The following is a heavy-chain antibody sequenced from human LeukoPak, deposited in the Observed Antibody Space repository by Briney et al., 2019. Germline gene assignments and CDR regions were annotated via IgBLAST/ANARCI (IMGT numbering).Heavy chain of an antibody. CDR3: ARAMTTVYAFDI. V-gene: IGHV4-39*07. CDR1: GGSISSSSYY. J-gene: IGHJ3*02. CDR2: IYHSGST. D-gene: IGHD4-17*01. Sequence: SETLSLTCTVSGGSISSSSYYWGWIRQPPGKGLEWIGSIYHSGSTYYNPSLKSRVTISVDTSKNQFSLKLSSVTAADTAVYYCARAMTTVYAFDIWGQGTMVTVSS.